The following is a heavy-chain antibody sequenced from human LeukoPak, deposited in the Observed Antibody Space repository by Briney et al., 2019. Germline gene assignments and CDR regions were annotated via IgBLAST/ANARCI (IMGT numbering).Heavy chain of an antibody. J-gene: IGHJ4*02. Sequence: GGSLRLSCAASGFTFSSYAMSWVRQAPGKGLEWVSAISGSGGSTYYADSVKGRFTISRDNSKNALYLQMNSLRAEDTAVYYCAKAGVDYGVGFVYWGQGTLVTVSS. CDR3: AKAGVDYGVGFVY. CDR2: ISGSGGST. V-gene: IGHV3-23*01. D-gene: IGHD4-17*01. CDR1: GFTFSSYA.